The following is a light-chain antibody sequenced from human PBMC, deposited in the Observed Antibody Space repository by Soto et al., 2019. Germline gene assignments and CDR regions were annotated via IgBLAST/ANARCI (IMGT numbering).Light chain of an antibody. CDR3: SSYTSSRTGVVV. CDR1: SSDVGGYNY. V-gene: IGLV2-14*01. J-gene: IGLJ2*01. Sequence: QSALTQPASVSGSPRQSITISCTGTSSDVGGYNYVSWYQQHPGKASKLMIYDVSNRPSGVSNRYSGSKSGNTASLTISELPAEDEADYYCSSYTSSRTGVVVFGERTKLAVL. CDR2: DVS.